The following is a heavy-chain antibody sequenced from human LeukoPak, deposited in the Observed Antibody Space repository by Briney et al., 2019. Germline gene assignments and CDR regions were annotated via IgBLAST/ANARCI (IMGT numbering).Heavy chain of an antibody. D-gene: IGHD3-10*01. Sequence: PGGSLRLSCAASGFTFRGFSMSWVRQSPTKGLEWVANMKQDGSGRYYVDSVKGRFTISRDNAKNSLSLQMNSLRVEDTAVYYCARAGSHWHYVYWGQGTVVTVS. CDR2: MKQDGSGR. V-gene: IGHV3-7*01. CDR1: GFTFRGFS. J-gene: IGHJ4*02. CDR3: ARAGSHWHYVY.